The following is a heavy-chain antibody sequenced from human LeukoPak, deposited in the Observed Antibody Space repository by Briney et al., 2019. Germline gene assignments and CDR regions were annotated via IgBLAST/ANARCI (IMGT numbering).Heavy chain of an antibody. D-gene: IGHD3-22*01. Sequence: PSETLSLTCTVSGGSITNPISYWAWMRQSPGKGLEWIGSIYFNGASTYYNPSLKTRATLLLDTSSNQFSLNLRSVTAADTGVYYCARPMYSSWDRFDPWGQGTQVTVSS. J-gene: IGHJ5*02. CDR1: GGSITNPISY. CDR2: IYFNGAST. CDR3: ARPMYSSWDRFDP. V-gene: IGHV4-39*01.